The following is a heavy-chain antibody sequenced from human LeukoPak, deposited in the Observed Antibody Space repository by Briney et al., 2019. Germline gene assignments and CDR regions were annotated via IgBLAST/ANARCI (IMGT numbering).Heavy chain of an antibody. Sequence: SETLSLTCTVSGGSISSSSYYWGWIRQPPGKGLEWIGSIYYSGSTYYNPSLKSRVTISVDTSKNQFSLKLSSVTAADTAVYYCARMPEFWSGYYYYFYMDVWGKGTTVIVSS. V-gene: IGHV4-39*07. CDR1: GGSISSSSYY. D-gene: IGHD3-3*01. CDR3: ARMPEFWSGYYYYFYMDV. J-gene: IGHJ6*03. CDR2: IYYSGST.